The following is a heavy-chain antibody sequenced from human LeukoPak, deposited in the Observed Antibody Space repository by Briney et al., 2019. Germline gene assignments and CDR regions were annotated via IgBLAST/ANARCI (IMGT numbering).Heavy chain of an antibody. CDR3: AKSRSSSSSHFDY. D-gene: IGHD2-2*01. J-gene: IGHJ4*02. Sequence: GGSLRLSCAASGFTFSSYAMSWVRQATGKGLEWVSTISGSGKTTYYADSVKGRFTISRDNSRNTLYLQMNSLRAEDTAVYYCAKSRSSSSSHFDYWGQGTLVTVSS. CDR1: GFTFSSYA. CDR2: ISGSGKTT. V-gene: IGHV3-23*01.